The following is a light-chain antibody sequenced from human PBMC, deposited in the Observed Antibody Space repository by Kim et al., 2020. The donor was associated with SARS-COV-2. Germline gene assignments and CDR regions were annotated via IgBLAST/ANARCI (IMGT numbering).Light chain of an antibody. Sequence: SLSPGERAPLSCRASQSVSTYLAWYQQKPGQAPRLLIYHASNRATGIPARFSGSGSGTDFTLTISSLEPEDFAVYYCQQRSNWPRTFGRGTKLEI. CDR3: QQRSNWPRT. CDR1: QSVSTY. J-gene: IGKJ2*02. V-gene: IGKV3-11*01. CDR2: HAS.